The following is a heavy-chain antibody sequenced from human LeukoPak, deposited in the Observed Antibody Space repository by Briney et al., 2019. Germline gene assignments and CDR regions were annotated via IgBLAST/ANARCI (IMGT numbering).Heavy chain of an antibody. D-gene: IGHD3-3*01. CDR1: GGSISSYY. J-gene: IGHJ6*02. CDR2: IYYSGST. Sequence: SETLSPTCTVSGGSISSYYWSWIRQPPGKGLEWIGYIYYSGSTNYNPSLKSRVTISVDTSKNQFSLKLSSVTAADTAVYYCARHIPFPYYDFWSGPGGMDVWGQGTTVTVSS. CDR3: ARHIPFPYYDFWSGPGGMDV. V-gene: IGHV4-59*08.